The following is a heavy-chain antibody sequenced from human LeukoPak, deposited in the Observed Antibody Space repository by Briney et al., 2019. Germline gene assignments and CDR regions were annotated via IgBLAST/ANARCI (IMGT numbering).Heavy chain of an antibody. D-gene: IGHD6-6*01. CDR2: IYSGGST. CDR1: GFTFSSYS. CDR3: ARAEQLLLDY. Sequence: GGSLRLSCAASGFTFSSYSMNWVRQAPGKGLEWVSVIYSGGSTYYADSVKGRFTISRDNSKHTLYLQMNSLRAEDTAVYYCARAEQLLLDYWGQGTLVTVSS. J-gene: IGHJ4*02. V-gene: IGHV3-66*02.